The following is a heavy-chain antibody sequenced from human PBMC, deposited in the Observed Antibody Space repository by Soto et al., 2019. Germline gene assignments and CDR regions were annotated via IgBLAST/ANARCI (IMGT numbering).Heavy chain of an antibody. V-gene: IGHV1-69*06. CDR2: IIPIFGTA. CDR1: GGTFSSYA. CDR3: ARGEEGGYDFQVVS. J-gene: IGHJ5*02. Sequence: SVKVSCKAYGGTFSSYAISWVPQAPGQVLEWMGGIIPIFGTANYAQKFQGRVTITADKSTSTAYIERISLRSEDTAVYYCARGEEGGYDFQVVSWGQGSLVTSPQ. D-gene: IGHD5-12*01.